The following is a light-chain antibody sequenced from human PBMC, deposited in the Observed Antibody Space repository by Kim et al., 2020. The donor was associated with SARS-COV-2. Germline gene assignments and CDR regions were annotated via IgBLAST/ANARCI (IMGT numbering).Light chain of an antibody. Sequence: SGERATPSCSASQSVGSSFARYHQKPGQAPRILIYDASNRATGSPARFIGSGAATEFTLTISSLQPEDFSVYYCQQYNNRPRITFGQGTRLEIK. CDR1: QSVGSS. V-gene: IGKV3D-15*01. J-gene: IGKJ5*01. CDR2: DAS. CDR3: QQYNNRPRIT.